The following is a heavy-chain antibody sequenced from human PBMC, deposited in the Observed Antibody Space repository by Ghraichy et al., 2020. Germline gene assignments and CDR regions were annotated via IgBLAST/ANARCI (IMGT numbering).Heavy chain of an antibody. Sequence: SETLSLTCTVSGGSISSGGYYWSWIRQHPEKGLEWIGYIYYTGSTDYIPSLKSRVTMSVDTSKNQFSLKLSSVTAADTAVYYCVRDRRHYYDSSRSSYADAFDIWGQGTMVTVSS. V-gene: IGHV4-31*03. D-gene: IGHD3-22*01. J-gene: IGHJ3*02. CDR1: GGSISSGGYY. CDR3: VRDRRHYYDSSRSSYADAFDI. CDR2: IYYTGST.